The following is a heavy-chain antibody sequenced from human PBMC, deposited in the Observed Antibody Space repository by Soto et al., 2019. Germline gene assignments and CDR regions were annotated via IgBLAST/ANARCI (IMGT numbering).Heavy chain of an antibody. CDR3: ARDKRDLRFLEWSYYFDY. CDR2: ISYDGSNK. D-gene: IGHD3-3*01. CDR1: RFTFSSCA. Sequence: QVQLVESGGGVVQPGRSLRLSCAALRFTFSSCAEQWVRQAPGKGLEWVAVISYDGSNKYYADSVKGRFTISRDNSKNTLYLQMNSLRAEDTAVYYCARDKRDLRFLEWSYYFDYWGQGTLVTVSS. V-gene: IGHV3-30-3*01. J-gene: IGHJ4*02.